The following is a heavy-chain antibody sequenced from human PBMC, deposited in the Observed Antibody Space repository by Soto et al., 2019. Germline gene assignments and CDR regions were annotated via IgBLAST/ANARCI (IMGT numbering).Heavy chain of an antibody. V-gene: IGHV4-39*02. D-gene: IGHD6-6*01. Sequence: LSLTCDVSGDSISTSSYYGGWIRQPPGKGLEWIASIYYSGATYYNPSLQSRVTISVDTSNNRFSLTLSSLTAADTAVYFCAGLEYSGYLQTWGQGSLVTVSS. J-gene: IGHJ1*01. CDR1: GDSISTSSYY. CDR2: IYYSGAT. CDR3: AGLEYSGYLQT.